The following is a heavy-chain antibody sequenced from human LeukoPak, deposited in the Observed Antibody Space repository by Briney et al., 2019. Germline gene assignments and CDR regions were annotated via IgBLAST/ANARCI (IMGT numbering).Heavy chain of an antibody. D-gene: IGHD3-22*01. CDR1: GFTFSSYG. J-gene: IGHJ4*02. Sequence: GGSLRLSCAASGFTFSSYGMSWVRQAPGKGLQWVSVIIGSGSGTYYADSVKGRFTISRDNSRNTLYLQMNSLRAEDTAVYYCARWYYYETSGLYYGSSDNWGQGTLVTVSS. CDR2: IIGSGSGT. V-gene: IGHV3-23*01. CDR3: ARWYYYETSGLYYGSSDN.